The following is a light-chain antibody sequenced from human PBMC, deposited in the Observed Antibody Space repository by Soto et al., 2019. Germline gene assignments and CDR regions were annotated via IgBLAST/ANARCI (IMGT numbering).Light chain of an antibody. J-gene: IGKJ3*01. V-gene: IGKV3-11*01. Sequence: EIVLTQSPATLSLSPGDRATLSCRASQSVSSYLAWYQQKPGQAPRLLIYDASNRATGIPARFSGSGSGTDFTLTISSLEPEEFAVYYCQQRSNWPGFTFGPGTKVDIK. CDR1: QSVSSY. CDR2: DAS. CDR3: QQRSNWPGFT.